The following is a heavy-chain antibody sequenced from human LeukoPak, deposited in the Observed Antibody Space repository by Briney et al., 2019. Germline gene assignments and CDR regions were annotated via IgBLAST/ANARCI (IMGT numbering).Heavy chain of an antibody. CDR1: GFTFSSYG. D-gene: IGHD3-22*01. V-gene: IGHV3-33*06. CDR3: AKEYYYDSSGYSH. J-gene: IGHJ4*02. Sequence: PGGSLRLSCAASGFTFSSYGMHWVRQAPGKGLEWVAVIWYDGSNKYYADSVKGRFTISRDNSKNTLYLQMNSLRAEDTAVYYCAKEYYYDSSGYSHWGQGTLVTVSS. CDR2: IWYDGSNK.